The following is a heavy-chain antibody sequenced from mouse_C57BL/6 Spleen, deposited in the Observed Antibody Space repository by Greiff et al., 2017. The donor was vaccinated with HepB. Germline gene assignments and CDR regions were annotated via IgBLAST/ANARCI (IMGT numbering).Heavy chain of an antibody. J-gene: IGHJ1*03. CDR2: IHPNSGST. Sequence: QVQLQQPGAELVKPGASVKLSCKASGYTFTSYWMHWVKQRPGQGLEWIGMIHPNSGSTNYNEKFKSKAKLTVDKSSSTAYMQLSSLTSEDSAVYYCARGDYDSSYVWYFDVWGTGTTVTVSS. D-gene: IGHD1-1*01. CDR3: ARGDYDSSYVWYFDV. V-gene: IGHV1-64*01. CDR1: GYTFTSYW.